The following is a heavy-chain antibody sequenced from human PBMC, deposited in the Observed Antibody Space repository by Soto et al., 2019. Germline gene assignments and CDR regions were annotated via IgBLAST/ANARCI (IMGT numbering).Heavy chain of an antibody. CDR1: GGTFSSYA. D-gene: IGHD1-26*01. J-gene: IGHJ3*02. Sequence: SVKVSCKASGGTFSSYAISWVRQAPGQGLEWMGGIIPIFGTANYAQKFQGRVTITADESTSTAYMELSSLRSEDTAVYYCARASEGATPRNAFDIWGQGTMVTVSS. CDR2: IIPIFGTA. V-gene: IGHV1-69*13. CDR3: ARASEGATPRNAFDI.